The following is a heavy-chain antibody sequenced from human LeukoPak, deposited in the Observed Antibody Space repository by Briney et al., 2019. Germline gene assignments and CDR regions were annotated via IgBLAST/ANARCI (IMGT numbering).Heavy chain of an antibody. Sequence: GESLKISCKGSGYSFTSYWIGWVRQMPGKGLEWMGIIYPGDSDTRYSPSFQGQVTISADKSISTAYLQWSSLKASDTAMYYCASAYDSSGYYRPPFDYWGQGTLVTVSS. D-gene: IGHD3-22*01. CDR1: GYSFTSYW. V-gene: IGHV5-51*01. CDR3: ASAYDSSGYYRPPFDY. CDR2: IYPGDSDT. J-gene: IGHJ4*02.